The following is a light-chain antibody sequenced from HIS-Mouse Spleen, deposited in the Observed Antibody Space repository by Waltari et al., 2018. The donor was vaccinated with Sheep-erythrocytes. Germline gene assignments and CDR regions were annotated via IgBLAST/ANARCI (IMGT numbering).Light chain of an antibody. CDR1: KLGDKY. V-gene: IGLV3-1*01. CDR2: QDS. CDR3: QAWESSSWV. J-gene: IGLJ3*02. Sequence: SYELTQPPSVSVSPGQTASITCSGDKLGDKYACWYQQKPGQSPVLVIYQDSKRPSGIPERFSGSNSGNTATLTISGTQAIDETDYYCQAWESSSWVFGGGTKLTVL.